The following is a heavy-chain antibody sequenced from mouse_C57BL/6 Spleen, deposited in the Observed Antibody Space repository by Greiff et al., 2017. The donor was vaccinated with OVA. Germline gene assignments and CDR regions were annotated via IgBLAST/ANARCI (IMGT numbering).Heavy chain of an antibody. D-gene: IGHD1-1*01. CDR1: GYTFTSYC. J-gene: IGHJ3*01. Sequence: QVQLQQPGPELVRPGSSVKLSCKASGYTFTSYCMDWVKQSPGQGLEWIGNIYPSDSETHYTQKFKDQATLTVDKSSSTAYKKHISLTSEDSAVDHCATPYGGSYGFAYWGQGTLVTVSA. V-gene: IGHV1-61*01. CDR3: ATPYGGSYGFAY. CDR2: IYPSDSET.